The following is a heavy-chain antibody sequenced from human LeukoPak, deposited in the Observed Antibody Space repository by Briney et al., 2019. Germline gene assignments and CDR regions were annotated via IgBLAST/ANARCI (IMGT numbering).Heavy chain of an antibody. CDR3: ARGATSLSNFDS. D-gene: IGHD2/OR15-2a*01. J-gene: IGHJ4*02. V-gene: IGHV4-59*01. CDR2: IYYSGST. CDR1: GGSISTYY. Sequence: TSETLSLTCTVSGGSISTYYWSWIRQPPGKGLEWIGYIYYSGSTNYNPSLKSRVTISVDTSKNQFSLKLSSVTAADTAVYYCARGATSLSNFDSRGQGTLVTVPS.